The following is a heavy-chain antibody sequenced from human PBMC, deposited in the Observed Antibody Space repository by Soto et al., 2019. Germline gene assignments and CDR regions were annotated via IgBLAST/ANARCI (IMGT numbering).Heavy chain of an antibody. CDR2: IIPIFGTA. V-gene: IGHV1-69*13. Sequence: SVKVSCKASGGTFSSYAISWVRQAPGQGLEWMGGIIPIFGTANYAQKFQGRVTITADESTSTAYMELSSLRSEDKAVYYCASTKYIYSSGCYEVSTPWFDPWGQGTLVTVSS. J-gene: IGHJ5*02. CDR3: ASTKYIYSSGCYEVSTPWFDP. CDR1: GGTFSSYA. D-gene: IGHD6-19*01.